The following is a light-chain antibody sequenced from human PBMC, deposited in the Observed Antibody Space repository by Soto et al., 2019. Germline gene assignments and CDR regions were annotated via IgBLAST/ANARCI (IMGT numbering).Light chain of an antibody. CDR2: EVS. J-gene: IGLJ2*01. Sequence: QSALTQPPSASGSPGQSVTISCTGTSSDVGGYNYVSWYQQHPGKAPTLMSYEVSKRPSGVTDRFSGSKSGNTASLTVSGLQAEDEADYDCSSYAGSNNRVFGGGTKLTVL. CDR1: SSDVGGYNY. CDR3: SSYAGSNNRV. V-gene: IGLV2-8*01.